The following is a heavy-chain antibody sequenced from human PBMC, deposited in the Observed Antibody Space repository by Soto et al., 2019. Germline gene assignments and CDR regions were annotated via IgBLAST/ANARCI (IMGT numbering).Heavy chain of an antibody. CDR1: GFTFSSYS. V-gene: IGHV3-21*01. D-gene: IGHD6-13*01. CDR3: ARDGGAAAGIYYGMDV. J-gene: IGHJ6*02. CDR2: ISSSSSYI. Sequence: GGSLRLSRESSGFTFSSYSINWVRQAPGKGLEWVSSISSSSSYIYYADSVKGRFTISRDNAKNSLYLQMNSLRAEDTAVYYCARDGGAAAGIYYGMDVWGQGTTVTVSS.